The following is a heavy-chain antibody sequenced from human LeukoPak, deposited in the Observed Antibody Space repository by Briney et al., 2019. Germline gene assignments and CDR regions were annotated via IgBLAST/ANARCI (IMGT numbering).Heavy chain of an antibody. CDR1: GYTFTNYY. V-gene: IGHV1-46*01. CDR2: INSSGGRT. CDR3: AREPVAVY. D-gene: IGHD6-19*01. J-gene: IGHJ4*02. Sequence: ASVKVSCKASGYTFTNYYIHWVRQAPGQGLEWMGIINSSGGRTSYAQKFQGRVTMTRDTSTSTVYMELSSLRSEDTAVYYCAREPVAVYWGQGTLVTVSS.